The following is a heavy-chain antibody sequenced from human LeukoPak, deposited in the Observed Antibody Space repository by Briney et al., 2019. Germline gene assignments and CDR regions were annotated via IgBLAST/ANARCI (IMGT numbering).Heavy chain of an antibody. V-gene: IGHV3-23*01. Sequence: GGSLRLSCAASGFTFSSYAMTWVRQAPGKGLEWVSTITGGGSSTYYADSVKGRFTISRDNSKNTLYLQMNSLTAEDTAVYYCANPHCSSTSCYWFDPWGQGTLVTVSS. CDR1: GFTFSSYA. CDR2: ITGGGSST. J-gene: IGHJ5*02. D-gene: IGHD2-2*01. CDR3: ANPHCSSTSCYWFDP.